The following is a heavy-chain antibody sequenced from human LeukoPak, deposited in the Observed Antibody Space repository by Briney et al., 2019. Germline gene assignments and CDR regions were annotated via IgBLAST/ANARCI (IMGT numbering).Heavy chain of an antibody. CDR1: GFTFSSYS. CDR3: AKGTGIGINYYGKDV. CDR2: ISWNSGSI. D-gene: IGHD1-26*01. J-gene: IGHJ6*02. V-gene: IGHV3-9*01. Sequence: SGGSLRLSCAASGFTFSSYSMNWVRQAPGRGLEWVSGISWNSGSIGYADSVKGRFTISRDNAKNSLYLQMNSLRAEDTALYYCAKGTGIGINYYGKDVWGQGTTVTVSS.